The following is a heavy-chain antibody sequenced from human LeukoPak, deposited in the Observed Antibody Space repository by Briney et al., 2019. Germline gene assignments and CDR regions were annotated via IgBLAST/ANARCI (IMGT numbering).Heavy chain of an antibody. D-gene: IGHD6-19*01. CDR1: GFTFSDYY. V-gene: IGHV3-11*01. Sequence: GGSLRLSCAASGFTFSDYYMSWIRQAPGKGLEWVSYISGSGSTIYYADSVKGRFTISRDNAKNSLYLQMNSLRAEDTAVYYCARDSGIAVAGSQEFDYWGQGTLVTVSS. CDR3: ARDSGIAVAGSQEFDY. J-gene: IGHJ4*02. CDR2: ISGSGSTI.